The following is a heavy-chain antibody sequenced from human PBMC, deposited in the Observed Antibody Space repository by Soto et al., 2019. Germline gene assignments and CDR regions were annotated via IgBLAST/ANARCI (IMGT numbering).Heavy chain of an antibody. Sequence: SETLSLTCTVSGGSISSSSYYWGWIRQPPGKGLEWIGSIYYSGSTYYNPSLKSRVTISVDTSKNQFSLKLSSVTAADTAVYYCARSARRGELRYFDWSPGPEYYGKDVWGQGTTVT. CDR1: GGSISSSSYY. J-gene: IGHJ6*02. CDR3: ARSARRGELRYFDWSPGPEYYGKDV. D-gene: IGHD3-9*01. V-gene: IGHV4-39*01. CDR2: IYYSGST.